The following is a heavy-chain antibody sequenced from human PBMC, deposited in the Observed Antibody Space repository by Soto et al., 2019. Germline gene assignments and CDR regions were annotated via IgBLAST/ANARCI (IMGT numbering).Heavy chain of an antibody. V-gene: IGHV4-30-4*01. Sequence: QVQLQESGPGLVKPSQTLSLTCTVSGGSISSGDYYWSWLRQPPGKGLEWIGYIYHSGSTYYSPSLKSRVDISIDTSKNQFALTLSSVTVADTAIYYCARVMATAVGRFDPGGQGTLVTVSS. J-gene: IGHJ5*02. CDR3: ARVMATAVGRFDP. CDR2: IYHSGST. CDR1: GGSISSGDYY. D-gene: IGHD5-18*01.